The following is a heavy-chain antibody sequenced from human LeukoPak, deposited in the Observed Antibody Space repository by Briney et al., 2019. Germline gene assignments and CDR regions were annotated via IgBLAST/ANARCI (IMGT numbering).Heavy chain of an antibody. CDR1: GFTFRDYY. D-gene: IGHD6-19*01. J-gene: IGHJ5*02. V-gene: IGHV3-11*01. CDR3: ARGGWSRGWFDP. CDR2: ITMSGSVI. Sequence: GGSLRLSCAASGFTFRDYYMGWIRQAPGKGLEWISYITMSGSVIQYSASVKGRFTTSRDNAKNSVYLQMNSLRVEDTAVYYCARGGWSRGWFDPWGQGTLVTVSS.